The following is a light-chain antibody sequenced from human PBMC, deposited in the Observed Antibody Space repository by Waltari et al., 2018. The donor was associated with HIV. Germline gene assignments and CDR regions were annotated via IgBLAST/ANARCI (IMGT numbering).Light chain of an antibody. V-gene: IGLV1-44*01. CDR2: SNN. J-gene: IGLJ2*01. Sequence: QSVLTQPPSASGTPGQRVTISCSGSSSNIGNNAVSWYQQFPGTAPKLLIYSNNQRPSGVPDRFSGSKSGTSASLDISGLQSEDEANYYCETLDDNLNGPVFGGGTKLTVL. CDR3: ETLDDNLNGPV. CDR1: SSNIGNNA.